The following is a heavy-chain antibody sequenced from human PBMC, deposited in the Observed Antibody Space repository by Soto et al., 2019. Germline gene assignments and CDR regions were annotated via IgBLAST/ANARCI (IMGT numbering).Heavy chain of an antibody. D-gene: IGHD6-13*01. J-gene: IGHJ3*02. CDR1: GDSVSSNSAA. Sequence: SQTLSLTCAISGDSVSSNSAAWNWIRQSPSRGLEWLGRTYYRSKWYNDYAVSVKSRITINPDTSKNQFSLQLNSVTPEDTAVFYCARQRIIAAAGIGAFDIWGQGTMVTVSS. CDR2: TYYRSKWYN. V-gene: IGHV6-1*01. CDR3: ARQRIIAAAGIGAFDI.